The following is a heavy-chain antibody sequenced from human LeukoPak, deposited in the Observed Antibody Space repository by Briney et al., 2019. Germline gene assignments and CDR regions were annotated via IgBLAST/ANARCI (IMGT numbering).Heavy chain of an antibody. V-gene: IGHV4-59*01. CDR3: ATLTHQYSSSWLYFDY. CDR1: GGSISSYY. Sequence: PSETLSLTCTVSGGSISSYYWSWIRQPPGKGLEWIGYIYYSGSTNYNPSLKSRVTISVDTSKNQFSLKLSSVTAADTAVYYCATLTHQYSSSWLYFDYWGQGTLVTVSS. D-gene: IGHD6-13*01. CDR2: IYYSGST. J-gene: IGHJ4*02.